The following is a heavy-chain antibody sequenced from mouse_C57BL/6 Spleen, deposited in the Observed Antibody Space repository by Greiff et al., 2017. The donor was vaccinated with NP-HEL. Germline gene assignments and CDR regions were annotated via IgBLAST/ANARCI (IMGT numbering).Heavy chain of an antibody. D-gene: IGHD3-1*01. CDR2: IDPETGGT. CDR1: GYTFTDYE. J-gene: IGHJ4*01. V-gene: IGHV1-15*01. Sequence: VQLQQSGAELVRPGASVTLSCKASGYTFTDYEMHWVKQTPVHGLEWIGAIDPETGGTAYNQKFKGKAILTADKSSSTAYMELRSLTSEDSAVYYCTRWGYEGLAMDYWGQGTSVTVSS. CDR3: TRWGYEGLAMDY.